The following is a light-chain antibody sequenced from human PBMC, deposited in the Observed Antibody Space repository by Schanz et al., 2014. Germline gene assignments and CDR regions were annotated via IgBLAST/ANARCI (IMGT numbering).Light chain of an antibody. CDR3: AAWDDTLNRL. CDR2: RDN. CDR1: SSDIGRNY. J-gene: IGLJ3*02. V-gene: IGLV1-47*01. Sequence: QSVLTQPPSASGTPGQTVTISCSGSSSDIGRNYVFWFQQLPGRAPKRLIYRDNQRSSGISDRLSASKSGTSASLAISGLRSEDEADYYCAAWDDTLNRLFGGGTKLTVL.